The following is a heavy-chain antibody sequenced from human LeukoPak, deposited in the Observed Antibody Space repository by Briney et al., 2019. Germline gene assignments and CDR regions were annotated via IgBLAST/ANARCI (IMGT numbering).Heavy chain of an antibody. CDR1: GYTFTGYC. CDR3: ARDTSDYGDPYYFDY. CDR2: INPNSGGT. J-gene: IGHJ4*02. D-gene: IGHD4-17*01. V-gene: IGHV1-2*02. Sequence: ASVKVSCKASGYTFTGYCMHWVRQAPGQGLEWMGWINPNSGGTNYAQKFQGRVTMTRDTSISTAYMELSRLRSDDTAVYYCARDTSDYGDPYYFDYWGQGTLVTVSS.